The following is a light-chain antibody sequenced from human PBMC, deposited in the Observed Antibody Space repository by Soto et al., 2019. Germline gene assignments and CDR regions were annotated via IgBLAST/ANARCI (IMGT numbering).Light chain of an antibody. CDR1: QSVSSY. CDR3: QQYNNWPSWT. J-gene: IGKJ1*01. V-gene: IGKV3-15*01. Sequence: EKVMTQSPATLSMYQEERATHSSRDIQSVSSYLAGYQQKPGQAPSLLIYGASTRATGIPARFSGSGSGTEFTLTISSLQSEDFAVYYCQQYNNWPSWTFGQGTKVDIK. CDR2: GAS.